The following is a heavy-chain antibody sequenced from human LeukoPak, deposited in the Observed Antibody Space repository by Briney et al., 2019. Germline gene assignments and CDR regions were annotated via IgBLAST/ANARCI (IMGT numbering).Heavy chain of an antibody. V-gene: IGHV3-23*01. J-gene: IGHJ3*02. D-gene: IGHD3-22*01. CDR1: GFTFSSYA. CDR3: AADRSYYYDSSGYSDAFDI. CDR2: ISGSGGST. Sequence: GGSLRLSCAASGFTFSSYAMSWVRQAPGKGLEWVSAISGSGGSTYYADSVKGRFTISRDNSKNTLYLQMNSLRAEDTAVYYCAADRSYYYDSSGYSDAFDIWGQGTMVTVSS.